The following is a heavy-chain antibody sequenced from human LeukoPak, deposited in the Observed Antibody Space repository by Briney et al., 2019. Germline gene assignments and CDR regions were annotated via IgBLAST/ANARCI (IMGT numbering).Heavy chain of an antibody. CDR3: ARASVYCSSTSCSDY. D-gene: IGHD2-2*01. V-gene: IGHV4-31*03. Sequence: SQTLSLTCTVSGGSISSGGYYWSWIRQHPGKGLEWIGYIYYSGSTYYNPSLKSRVTISVDTSKNQFSLKLSSVTTADTAVYYCARASVYCSSTSCSDYWGQGTLVTVSS. CDR2: IYYSGST. J-gene: IGHJ4*02. CDR1: GGSISSGGYY.